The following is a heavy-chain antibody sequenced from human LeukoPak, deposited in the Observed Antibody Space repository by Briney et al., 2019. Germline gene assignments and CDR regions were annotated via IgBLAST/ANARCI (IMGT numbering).Heavy chain of an antibody. Sequence: GGSLRLSCAASGFTFSGYWMHWVRQAPGKGLVWVSRINGDGSSTSYADSVKGRFTISRDNARNTLYLQMNSLRVEDTAVYYCAQGGSPGAFDYWGQGTLVTVSS. J-gene: IGHJ4*02. D-gene: IGHD1-26*01. CDR1: GFTFSGYW. CDR3: AQGGSPGAFDY. V-gene: IGHV3-74*01. CDR2: INGDGSST.